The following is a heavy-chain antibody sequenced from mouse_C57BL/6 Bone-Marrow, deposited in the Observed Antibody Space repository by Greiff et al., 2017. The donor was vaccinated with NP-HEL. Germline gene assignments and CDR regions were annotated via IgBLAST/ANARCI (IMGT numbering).Heavy chain of an antibody. J-gene: IGHJ3*01. Sequence: EVQLQQSGPVLVKPGASVKMSCKASGYTFTDYYMNWVKQSHGKSLEWIGVNNPYNGGTSYNQKFKCKATLTVDKSSSTAYMALNSLTSEDSAVYYCARPLLIYWFAYWGQGTLVTVSA. D-gene: IGHD2-12*01. CDR2: NNPYNGGT. CDR1: GYTFTDYY. V-gene: IGHV1-19*01. CDR3: ARPLLIYWFAY.